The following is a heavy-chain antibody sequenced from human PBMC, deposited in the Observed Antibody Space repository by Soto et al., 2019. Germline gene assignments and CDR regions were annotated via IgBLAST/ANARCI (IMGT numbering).Heavy chain of an antibody. D-gene: IGHD3-3*01. Sequence: EVQLVESGGGLVQPGGSLRLSCAASGFTVSSNYMSWVRQAPGKGLEWVSVIYSGGSTYYADSVKGRFTISRDNSKNTRYLQKNSLRAEDTAVYYCRRVDFWSGPLGGCFDYWGQGTLVTVSA. CDR3: RRVDFWSGPLGGCFDY. CDR1: GFTVSSNY. V-gene: IGHV3-66*01. J-gene: IGHJ4*02. CDR2: IYSGGST.